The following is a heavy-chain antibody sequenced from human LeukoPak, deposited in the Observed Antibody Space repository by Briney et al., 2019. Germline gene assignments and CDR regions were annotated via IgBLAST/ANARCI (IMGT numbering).Heavy chain of an antibody. Sequence: PSETLSLACVVSGYSISNDYYWGWIRQPPGKGLEWIGNIYHSGGSYYNPSLKSRVTILVDTSKNQFSLKLSSVTAADTAVYYCAKAGTTGIHHWFDPWGQGNLVTVSS. CDR1: GYSISNDYY. D-gene: IGHD1-1*01. CDR2: IYHSGGS. V-gene: IGHV4-38-2*01. CDR3: AKAGTTGIHHWFDP. J-gene: IGHJ5*02.